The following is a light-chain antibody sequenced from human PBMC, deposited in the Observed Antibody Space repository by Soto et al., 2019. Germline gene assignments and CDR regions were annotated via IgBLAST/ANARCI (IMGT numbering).Light chain of an antibody. Sequence: VMTQSPATLSVSPVERATLSCRASQSININLAWYQQRPGQAPRLLIYGASTRATGIPDRFSGSGSGTDFTLTISRLEPEDFETYYCQEYNSYSWTFGEGIKVDIK. V-gene: IGKV3-15*01. CDR2: GAS. CDR3: QEYNSYSWT. J-gene: IGKJ1*01. CDR1: QSININ.